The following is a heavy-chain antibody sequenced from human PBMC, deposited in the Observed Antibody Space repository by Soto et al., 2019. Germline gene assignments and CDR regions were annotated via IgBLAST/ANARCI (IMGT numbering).Heavy chain of an antibody. Sequence: GASVKVSCKASGGTFSSYAISWVRQXXXXWLDWMGWINAGNGNTKYSQKFQGRVTITRDTSASTAYMELSSLRSEDTAVYYCARIRAVGYSSGWDPFDYWGQGTLVT. CDR1: GGTFSSYA. J-gene: IGHJ4*02. V-gene: IGHV1-3*01. D-gene: IGHD6-19*01. CDR2: INAGNGNT. CDR3: ARIRAVGYSSGWDPFDY.